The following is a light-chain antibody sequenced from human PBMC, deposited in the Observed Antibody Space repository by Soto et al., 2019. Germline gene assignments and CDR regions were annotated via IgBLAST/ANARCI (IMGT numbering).Light chain of an antibody. CDR1: QSVSSNF. V-gene: IGKV3-20*01. CDR2: GAS. J-gene: IGKJ1*01. CDR3: QQYGSSTGT. Sequence: EIVLTQSPGTLSLSPGERATLSCRASQSVSSNFLAWYQQKPGQAPRLLIYGASSRATGIPDRFSGSGSGTDFTLIISRLEPEDFAVYYCQQYGSSTGTFGQGTKVDIE.